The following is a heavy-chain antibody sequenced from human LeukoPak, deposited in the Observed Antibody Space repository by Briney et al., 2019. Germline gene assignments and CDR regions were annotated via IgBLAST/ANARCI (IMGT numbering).Heavy chain of an antibody. CDR3: ARVDPGTFPYYFDY. Sequence: PSETLSLTCTVSGYSISSGYYWGWIRQPPGKGLEWIGSIYHSGSTYYNPSLKSRVTISVDTSKNQFSLKLSSVTAADTAVYYCARVDPGTFPYYFDYWDQGTLVTVSS. CDR2: IYHSGST. V-gene: IGHV4-38-2*02. D-gene: IGHD1-7*01. J-gene: IGHJ4*02. CDR1: GYSISSGYY.